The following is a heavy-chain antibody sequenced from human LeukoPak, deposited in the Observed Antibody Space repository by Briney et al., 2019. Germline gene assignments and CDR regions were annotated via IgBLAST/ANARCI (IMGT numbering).Heavy chain of an antibody. V-gene: IGHV1-69*05. D-gene: IGHD3-22*01. CDR2: IIPIFGTA. CDR1: GGTFSSYA. CDR3: ARENSHYYDTGGAFDI. J-gene: IGHJ3*02. Sequence: GASVKVSCKASGGTFSSYAISWVRQAPGQRLEWMGRIIPIFGTANYAQKFQGRVTITTDESTSTAYMELSSLRSEDTAVYYCARENSHYYDTGGAFDIWGQGTMVTVSS.